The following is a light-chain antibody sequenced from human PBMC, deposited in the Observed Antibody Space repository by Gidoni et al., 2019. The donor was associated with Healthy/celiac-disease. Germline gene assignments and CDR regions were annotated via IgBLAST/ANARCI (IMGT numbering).Light chain of an antibody. V-gene: IGKV1-39*01. CDR3: QQSYSTQGT. CDR1: QSISSY. J-gene: IGKJ1*01. Sequence: DIQMTQSPSSLSASVGDRVTITCRASQSISSYLNWYQQKPGKAPKLRIYAASSLQSGVPSRFSGSGSGTDFTLTISSLQPEDFATYYCQQSYSTQGTFGQGTKVEIK. CDR2: AAS.